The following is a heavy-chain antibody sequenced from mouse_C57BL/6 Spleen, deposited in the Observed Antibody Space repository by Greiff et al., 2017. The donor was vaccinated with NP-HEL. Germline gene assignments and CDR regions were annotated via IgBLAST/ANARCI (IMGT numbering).Heavy chain of an antibody. CDR3: ARGPTVVATDY. J-gene: IGHJ2*01. D-gene: IGHD1-1*01. CDR1: GYAFSSSW. CDR2: IYPGDGDT. V-gene: IGHV1-82*01. Sequence: QVQLQQSGPELVKPGASVKISCKASGYAFSSSWMNWVKQRPGKGLEWIGRIYPGDGDTNYNGKFKGKATLTADKSSSTAYMQLSSLTSEDSAVYFCARGPTVVATDYWGQGTTLTVSS.